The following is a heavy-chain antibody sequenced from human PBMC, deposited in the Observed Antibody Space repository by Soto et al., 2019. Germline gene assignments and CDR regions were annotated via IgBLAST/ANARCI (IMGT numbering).Heavy chain of an antibody. CDR3: AKQRADYGSGADTFYFDS. Sequence: EVQLLESGGGLVQHGGSLRLSCTVSGVTFSNYAMNWVRQAPGKGLEWVSSLSGSGGTTYYADSVKGRFIISRDNSKNTLYLLMNSLIAADTALYYCAKQRADYGSGADTFYFDSWGQGALVTVSS. CDR1: GVTFSNYA. D-gene: IGHD3-10*01. CDR2: LSGSGGTT. V-gene: IGHV3-23*01. J-gene: IGHJ4*02.